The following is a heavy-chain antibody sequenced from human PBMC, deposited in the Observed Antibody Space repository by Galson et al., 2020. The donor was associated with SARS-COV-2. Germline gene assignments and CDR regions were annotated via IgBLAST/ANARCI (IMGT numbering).Heavy chain of an antibody. CDR3: ANWAPYFDL. Sequence: GGSLRLSCAASAFSFSIYDMAWVRQSPGKGLEWLSAVSGSGDLTYYADSVQGRFTISRDNSMNTPYLQMNGLRVEDTAIYYCANWAPYFDLWGRGTLVTVSS. CDR2: VSGSGDLT. CDR1: AFSFSIYD. D-gene: IGHD3-16*01. V-gene: IGHV3-23*01. J-gene: IGHJ2*01.